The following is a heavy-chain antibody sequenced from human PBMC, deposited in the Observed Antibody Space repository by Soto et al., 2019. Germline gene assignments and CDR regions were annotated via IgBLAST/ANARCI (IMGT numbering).Heavy chain of an antibody. V-gene: IGHV3-15*01. CDR1: GFTFSNAW. J-gene: IGHJ6*02. CDR3: TTDLATVTTDYYYYGMDV. CDR2: IKSKTDGGTT. D-gene: IGHD4-17*01. Sequence: GSLRLSCAASGFTFSNAWMSWVRQAPGKGLEWVGRIKSKTDGGTTDYAAPVKGRFTISRDDSKNTLYLQMNSLKTEDTAVYYCTTDLATVTTDYYYYGMDVWGQGTTVTVSS.